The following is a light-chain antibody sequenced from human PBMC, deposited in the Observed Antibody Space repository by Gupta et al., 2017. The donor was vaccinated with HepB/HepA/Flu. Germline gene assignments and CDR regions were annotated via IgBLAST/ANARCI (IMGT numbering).Light chain of an antibody. J-gene: IGLJ2*01. V-gene: IGLV1-47*02. CDR2: SNN. CDR1: SSNIGSNY. Sequence: QSVFTQPPSASGTPAQRVTISCSGTSSNIGSNYVYWYQQLPGTAPKLLIYSNNERPSGGRDRFSGSKFGTSAALAISGLGSEEEGDDNYEAWENTPRGRVVFGGGTKLTVL. CDR3: EAWENTPRGRVV.